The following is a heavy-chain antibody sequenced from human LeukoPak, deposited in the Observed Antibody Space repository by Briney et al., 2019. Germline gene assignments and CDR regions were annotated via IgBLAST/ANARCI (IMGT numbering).Heavy chain of an antibody. CDR2: IIPIFGTA. CDR1: GGTFSSYA. CDR3: ARGGLHHNWFDP. D-gene: IGHD5-24*01. Sequence: ASVKVSCKASGGTFSSYAISWVRQAPGQGLEWMGGIIPIFGTANYAQKFQGRVTITADESTSTAYMELSSLRSEDTAVYYCARGGLHHNWFDPWGQGTLVTVSS. J-gene: IGHJ5*02. V-gene: IGHV1-69*13.